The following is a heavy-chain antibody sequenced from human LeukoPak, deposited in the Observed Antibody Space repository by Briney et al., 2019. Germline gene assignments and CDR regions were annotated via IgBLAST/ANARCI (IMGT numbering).Heavy chain of an antibody. Sequence: PGESLKISCKGSGYSFTSYWIGWVRQMPGKGLEWMGIIYPGDSDTRYSPSFQGQVTISADKSISTAYLQWSSLKASDTAMYYCARPYCGGDCYSAFDIWGQGTMVTVSS. J-gene: IGHJ3*02. CDR3: ARPYCGGDCYSAFDI. D-gene: IGHD2-21*02. CDR1: GYSFTSYW. CDR2: IYPGDSDT. V-gene: IGHV5-51*01.